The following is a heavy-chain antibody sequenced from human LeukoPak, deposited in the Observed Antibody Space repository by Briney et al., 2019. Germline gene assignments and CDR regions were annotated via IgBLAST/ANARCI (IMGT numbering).Heavy chain of an antibody. J-gene: IGHJ6*03. CDR3: ARDLRSYGDYEEGFGYYYYMDV. Sequence: ASVKVSCKASGYTFIGYYMHWVRQAPGQGLEWMGWINPNSGGTNYAQKFQGRVTMTGDTSISTAYMELSRLRSDDTAVYYCARDLRSYGDYEEGFGYYYYMDVWGKGTTVTVSS. D-gene: IGHD4-17*01. V-gene: IGHV1-2*02. CDR1: GYTFIGYY. CDR2: INPNSGGT.